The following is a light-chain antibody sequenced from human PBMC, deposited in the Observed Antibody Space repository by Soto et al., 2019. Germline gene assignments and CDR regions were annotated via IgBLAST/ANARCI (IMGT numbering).Light chain of an antibody. CDR2: GAS. CDR1: QSVRSD. CDR3: QQSYSTPIT. Sequence: EIVMTQSPATLSVSPGDRATLSCRASQSVRSDLAWYQQKPGQAPRLLIFGASTRATGIPARFSGSGSGTEFTLTISSLQPEDFATYYCQQSYSTPITFGQGTRLEIK. V-gene: IGKV3-15*01. J-gene: IGKJ5*01.